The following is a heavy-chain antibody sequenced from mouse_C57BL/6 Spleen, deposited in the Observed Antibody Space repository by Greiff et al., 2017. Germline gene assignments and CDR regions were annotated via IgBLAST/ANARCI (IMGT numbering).Heavy chain of an antibody. J-gene: IGHJ2*01. V-gene: IGHV14-1*01. Sequence: VQLQQSGAELVRPGASVKLSCTASGFNIKDYYMHWVKQRPEQGLEWIGRIDPEDGDTEYAPKFQGKATMTADTSSNPAYLPLSSLTSEDTAVYYCTTDYYYDGRGFDYWGQGTTLTVSS. D-gene: IGHD2-4*01. CDR1: GFNIKDYY. CDR2: IDPEDGDT. CDR3: TTDYYYDGRGFDY.